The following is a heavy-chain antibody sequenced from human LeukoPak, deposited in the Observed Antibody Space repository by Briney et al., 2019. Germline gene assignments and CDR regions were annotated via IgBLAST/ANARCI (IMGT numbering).Heavy chain of an antibody. CDR3: ARDGSGSC. J-gene: IGHJ4*02. CDR1: GGSISSYY. V-gene: IGHV4-4*07. D-gene: IGHD1-26*01. CDR2: IYTSGST. Sequence: SETLSLTCTVSGGSISSYYWSWIRQPAGKGLEWIGRIYTSGSTNYNPSLKSRVTISADTANNQFSLKLNSVTAADTAVYYCARDGSGSCWGQGTLVTVSS.